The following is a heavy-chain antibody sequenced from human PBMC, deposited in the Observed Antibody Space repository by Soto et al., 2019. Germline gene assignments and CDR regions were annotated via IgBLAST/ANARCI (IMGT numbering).Heavy chain of an antibody. CDR1: GFTFSSYA. D-gene: IGHD3-16*01. CDR2: ISGSGGST. CDR3: AKGDDYVWYGMDV. Sequence: GESLKISCAASGFTFSSYAMSWVRQAPGKGLEWVSAISGSGGSTYYADSVKGRFTISRDNSKNTLYLQMNSLRAEDTAVYYCAKGDDYVWYGMDVWGQGTTVTVSS. V-gene: IGHV3-23*01. J-gene: IGHJ6*02.